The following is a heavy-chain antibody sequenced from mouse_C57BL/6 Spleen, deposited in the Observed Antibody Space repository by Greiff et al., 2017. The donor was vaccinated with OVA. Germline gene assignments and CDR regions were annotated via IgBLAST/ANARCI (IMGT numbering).Heavy chain of an antibody. V-gene: IGHV5-16*01. D-gene: IGHD1-1*01. CDR1: GFTFSDYY. J-gene: IGHJ4*01. CDR2: INYDGSST. CDR3: ARDADYGSSYDYAMDY. Sequence: EVHLVESEGGLVQPGSSMKLSCTASGFTFSDYYMAWVRQVPEKGLEWVANINYDGSSTYYLDSLKSRFIISRDNAKNILYLQMSSLKSEDTATYYCARDADYGSSYDYAMDYWGQGTSVTVSS.